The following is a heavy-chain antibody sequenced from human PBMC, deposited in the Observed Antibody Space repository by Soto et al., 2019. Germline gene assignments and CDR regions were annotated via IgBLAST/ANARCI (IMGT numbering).Heavy chain of an antibody. D-gene: IGHD4-17*01. CDR1: GGTFSSYA. CDR3: ARDGGGYGDYVLDGGDYYYGMDV. V-gene: IGHV1-69*01. CDR2: IIPIFGTA. J-gene: IGHJ6*02. Sequence: QVQLVQSGAEVKKPGSSVKVSCKASGGTFSSYAISWVRQAPGQGLEWMGGIIPIFGTANYAQKFQGRVTIAADESTGPADMELSSLRSEDTAVYYCARDGGGYGDYVLDGGDYYYGMDVWGQGTTVTVSS.